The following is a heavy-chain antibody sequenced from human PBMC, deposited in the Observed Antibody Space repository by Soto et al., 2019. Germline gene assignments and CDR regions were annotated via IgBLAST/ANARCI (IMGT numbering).Heavy chain of an antibody. V-gene: IGHV1-46*01. CDR2: INPSGGST. Sequence: QVQLVQSGAEVKNPGASVKVSCKASGYTFTSYYMHWVRQAPGQGIERMGIINPSGGSTSYAQKLQGRVTMTRDTSTRTVYMELSILRSDDTAVYYCAREWGAARPTPGGDYYYYYGMDVWGQGTTVTVSS. D-gene: IGHD6-6*01. J-gene: IGHJ6*02. CDR3: AREWGAARPTPGGDYYYYYGMDV. CDR1: GYTFTSYY.